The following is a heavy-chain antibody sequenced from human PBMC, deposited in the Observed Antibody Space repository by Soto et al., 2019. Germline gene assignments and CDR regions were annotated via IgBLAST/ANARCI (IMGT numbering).Heavy chain of an antibody. D-gene: IGHD1-26*01. CDR2: IRSKANSYAT. V-gene: IGHV3-73*02. J-gene: IGHJ4*02. CDR1: GFTFSGSA. Sequence: EVQLVESGGGLVQPGGSLKLSCAASGFTFSGSAMHWVRQASGKGLEWVGRIRSKANSYATAYAASVKGRFTISRDDSKNTAYLQMNSLKTEDTAVYYCTLGSSAFDYWGQGTLVTVSS. CDR3: TLGSSAFDY.